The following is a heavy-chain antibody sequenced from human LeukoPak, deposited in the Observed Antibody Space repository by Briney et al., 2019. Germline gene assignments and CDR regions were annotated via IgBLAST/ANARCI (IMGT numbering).Heavy chain of an antibody. D-gene: IGHD3-10*01. CDR2: IYYSGST. V-gene: IGHV4-59*01. CDR1: GGSISSYY. CDR3: ARDRFGTNWFDP. Sequence: SETLSLTCTVSGGSISSYYWSWIRQPPGKGLEWMGYIYYSGSTNYNPSLKSRVTISVDTSRNQFSLKLSSVTAADTAVYYCARDRFGTNWFDPWGQGTLVTVSS. J-gene: IGHJ5*02.